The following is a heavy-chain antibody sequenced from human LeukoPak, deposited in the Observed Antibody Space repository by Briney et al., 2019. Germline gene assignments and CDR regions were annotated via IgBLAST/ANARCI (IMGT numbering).Heavy chain of an antibody. J-gene: IGHJ4*02. CDR1: GGTFSSYA. CDR2: IIPIFGTA. CDR3: ARPRVKCSSTSCLFDY. V-gene: IGHV1-69*13. Sequence: GASVKVSCKASGGTFSSYAISWVRQAPGQGLEWMGGIIPIFGTANYAQKFQGRVTITAHESTSTAYMELSSLRSEDTAVYYCARPRVKCSSTSCLFDYWGQGTLVTVSS. D-gene: IGHD2-2*01.